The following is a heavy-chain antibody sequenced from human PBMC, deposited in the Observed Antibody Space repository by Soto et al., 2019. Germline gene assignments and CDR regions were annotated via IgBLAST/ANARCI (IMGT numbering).Heavy chain of an antibody. CDR2: IWYDGSNK. CDR1: GFTFSSYG. J-gene: IGHJ6*03. D-gene: IGHD6-19*01. Sequence: GGSLRLSCAASGFTFSSYGMHWVRQAPGKGLEWVAVIWYDGSNKYYADSVKGRFTISRDNSKNTLYLQMNSLRAEDTAVYYCARGQWLAHYYYYMDVWGKGTTVTVSS. V-gene: IGHV3-33*01. CDR3: ARGQWLAHYYYYMDV.